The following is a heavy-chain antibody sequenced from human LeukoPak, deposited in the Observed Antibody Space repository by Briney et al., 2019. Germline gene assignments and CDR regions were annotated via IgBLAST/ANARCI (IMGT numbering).Heavy chain of an antibody. CDR1: GFTVSSNY. Sequence: GGSLRLSCAASGFTVSSNYMSCVRQAPGKGLEWVSVIYSGGSTYYADSVKGRFTISRDNSKNTLYLQMNSLRAEDTAVYYCARGPSMVPNHFDYWGQGTLVTVSS. J-gene: IGHJ4*02. D-gene: IGHD3-10*01. V-gene: IGHV3-53*01. CDR2: IYSGGST. CDR3: ARGPSMVPNHFDY.